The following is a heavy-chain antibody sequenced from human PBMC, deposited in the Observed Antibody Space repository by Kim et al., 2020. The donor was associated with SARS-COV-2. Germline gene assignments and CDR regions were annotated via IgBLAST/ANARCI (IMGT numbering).Heavy chain of an antibody. CDR1: GFTFSSYS. CDR3: ARDQFYAFNI. V-gene: IGHV3-48*02. J-gene: IGHJ3*02. CDR2: IGTASST. Sequence: GGSLRLSCTASGFTFSSYSMNWVRQAPGKGLEWVSYIGTASSTNYADSVKGRFIISRDNAKNSLYLQMNSLRDEDTAVYYCARDQFYAFNIWGQGTMVTVSS. D-gene: IGHD3-3*01.